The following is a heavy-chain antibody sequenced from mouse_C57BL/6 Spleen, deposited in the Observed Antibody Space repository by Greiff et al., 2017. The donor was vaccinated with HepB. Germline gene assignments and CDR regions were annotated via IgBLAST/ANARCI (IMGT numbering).Heavy chain of an antibody. CDR1: GYTFTDYY. Sequence: EVQLQQSGPELVKPGASVKISCKASGYTFTDYYMNWVKQSHGKSLEWIGDINPNNGGTSYNQKFKGKATLTVDKSSSTAYMELRSLTSEDSAVYYCARRVYGYDAPYFDYWGQGTTLTVSS. CDR2: INPNNGGT. V-gene: IGHV1-26*01. D-gene: IGHD2-2*01. J-gene: IGHJ2*01. CDR3: ARRVYGYDAPYFDY.